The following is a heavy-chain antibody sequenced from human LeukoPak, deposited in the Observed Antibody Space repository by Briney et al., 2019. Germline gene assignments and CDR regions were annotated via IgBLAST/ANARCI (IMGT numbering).Heavy chain of an antibody. CDR2: IYSGGST. V-gene: IGHV3-66*01. CDR1: GFTVSSNY. Sequence: PGGSLRLSCAASGFTVSSNYMSWVRQAPGKGLEWVSVIYSGGSTYYADSVKGRFTISRDNSKNTLYLQMNSLRAEDTAVHYCARGQSSGWSYYFDYWGQGTLVTVS. J-gene: IGHJ4*02. CDR3: ARGQSSGWSYYFDY. D-gene: IGHD6-19*01.